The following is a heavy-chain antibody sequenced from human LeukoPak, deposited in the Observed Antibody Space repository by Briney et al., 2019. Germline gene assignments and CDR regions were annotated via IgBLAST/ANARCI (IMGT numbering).Heavy chain of an antibody. CDR3: ARQGYCSSTSCYTGAFDM. J-gene: IGHJ3*02. Sequence: ASVKVSCKASGYTFTSYAMHWVRQAPGQRLEWMGWINAGNGNTKYSQKFQGRVTITRDTSASTAYMELSRLRSDDTAVYYCARQGYCSSTSCYTGAFDMWGQGTMVTVSS. CDR1: GYTFTSYA. CDR2: INAGNGNT. V-gene: IGHV1-3*01. D-gene: IGHD2-2*02.